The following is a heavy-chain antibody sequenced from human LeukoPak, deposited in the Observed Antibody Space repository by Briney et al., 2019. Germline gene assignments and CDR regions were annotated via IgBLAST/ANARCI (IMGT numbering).Heavy chain of an antibody. CDR2: IYPGDSDT. CDR1: GYSFTSYW. CDR3: ARVGMGYCSSTSCPRLYYYYYMDV. J-gene: IGHJ6*03. Sequence: GESLKISCKGSGYSFTSYWIGWVRQMPGKGLEWMGIIYPGDSDTRYSPSFQGQVTISADKSIRTAYLQWSSLKASDTAMYYCARVGMGYCSSTSCPRLYYYYYMDVWGKGTTVTVSS. V-gene: IGHV5-51*01. D-gene: IGHD2-2*01.